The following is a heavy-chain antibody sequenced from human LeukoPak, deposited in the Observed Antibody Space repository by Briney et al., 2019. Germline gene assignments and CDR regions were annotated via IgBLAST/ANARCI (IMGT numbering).Heavy chain of an antibody. D-gene: IGHD3-16*02. Sequence: SETLSLTCTVSGGSITSSYWSWIRQPPGKGLEWIGYIYYSGSTNYNPSLKSRVTTSVDTSKNQFSLKLSSVTAADTAVYYCARADVESSYYYYGMDVWGQGTTVTVSS. V-gene: IGHV4-59*01. CDR2: IYYSGST. CDR1: GGSITSSY. J-gene: IGHJ6*02. CDR3: ARADVESSYYYYGMDV.